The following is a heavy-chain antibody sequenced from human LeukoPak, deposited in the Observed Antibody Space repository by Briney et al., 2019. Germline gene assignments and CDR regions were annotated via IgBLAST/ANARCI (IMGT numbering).Heavy chain of an antibody. J-gene: IGHJ3*02. CDR3: ARAYYDFWSGYYTGDAFDI. Sequence: SETLFLTCTVSGGSISSYYWSWIRQPAGKGLEWIGRIYTSGSTNYNPSLKSRVTISVDTSKNQFSLKLSSVTAADTAVYYCARAYYDFWSGYYTGDAFDIWGQGTMVTVSS. D-gene: IGHD3-3*01. CDR2: IYTSGST. V-gene: IGHV4-4*07. CDR1: GGSISSYY.